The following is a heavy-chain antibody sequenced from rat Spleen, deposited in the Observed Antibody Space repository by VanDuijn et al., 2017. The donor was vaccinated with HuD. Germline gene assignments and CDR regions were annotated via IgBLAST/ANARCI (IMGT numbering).Heavy chain of an antibody. D-gene: IGHD1-9*01. CDR2: ISSEGRRN. J-gene: IGHJ2*01. V-gene: IGHV5-29*01. Sequence: EVQLVESDGGLVQPGRSLKLSCAASGFTFSDYYMAWVRQAQTKGLEWVATISSEGRRNYYRDSVKGRFTISRDNAKSSLYLQMDSLRSADTATYYCARHGYNSYFDYWGQGVMVTVSS. CDR1: GFTFSDYY. CDR3: ARHGYNSYFDY.